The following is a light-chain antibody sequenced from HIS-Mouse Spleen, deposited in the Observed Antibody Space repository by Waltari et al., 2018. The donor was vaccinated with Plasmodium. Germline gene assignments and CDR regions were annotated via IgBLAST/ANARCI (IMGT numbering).Light chain of an antibody. CDR2: QDS. CDR3: QAWDSSTVV. V-gene: IGLV3-1*01. CDR1: TLGYKY. Sequence: SYELTQPPSVSVSPGQPASIPCSGDTLGYKYACWYQQKPGQSPVPVIYQDSKRPSGIPERFSGSNSGNTATLTISGTQAMDEADYYCQAWDSSTVVFGGGTKLTVL. J-gene: IGLJ2*01.